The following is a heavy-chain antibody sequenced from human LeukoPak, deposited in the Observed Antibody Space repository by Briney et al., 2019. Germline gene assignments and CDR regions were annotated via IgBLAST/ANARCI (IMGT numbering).Heavy chain of an antibody. V-gene: IGHV3-23*01. Sequence: GGSLRLSCAASGFTFSSYAMSWVRQAPGKGLEWVSAISGSGGSTYYADSVKGRFTISRDNSKNTLYLQMNSLRAEDTAVYYCAKVHDSSGYYWYYYYMDVWGKGPTVTVSS. CDR2: ISGSGGST. D-gene: IGHD3-22*01. CDR3: AKVHDSSGYYWYYYYMDV. J-gene: IGHJ6*03. CDR1: GFTFSSYA.